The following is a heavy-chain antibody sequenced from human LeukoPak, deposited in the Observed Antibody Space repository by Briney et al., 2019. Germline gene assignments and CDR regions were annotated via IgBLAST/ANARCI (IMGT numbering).Heavy chain of an antibody. V-gene: IGHV3-74*01. J-gene: IGHJ4*02. D-gene: IGHD2-21*01. CDR2: INTNGTTT. Sequence: GGSLRLSCAASGFTFSSHWMHWVRQGPGRGLLSVSRINTNGTTTIYADSVKGRFTISRDNARNTLYLQMHSLRVEDTAVYYYVRDGYCGESSCAGPLWGPGTLVTASS. CDR3: VRDGYCGESSCAGPL. CDR1: GFTFSSHW.